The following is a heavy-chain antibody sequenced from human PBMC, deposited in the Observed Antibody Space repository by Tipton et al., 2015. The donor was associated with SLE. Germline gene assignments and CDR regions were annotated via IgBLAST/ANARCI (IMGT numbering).Heavy chain of an antibody. V-gene: IGHV3-21*01. Sequence: SLRLSCTASGFVFSRYRMTWVRQAPGKGLEWVSSISSGSSYIYYADSMKGRFTVSRDGSKNTMYLQMDSLRAEDTAVYYCTDHDAFHIWGQGTMVTVSS. J-gene: IGHJ3*02. CDR1: GFVFSRYR. CDR3: TDHDAFHI. CDR2: ISSGSSYI.